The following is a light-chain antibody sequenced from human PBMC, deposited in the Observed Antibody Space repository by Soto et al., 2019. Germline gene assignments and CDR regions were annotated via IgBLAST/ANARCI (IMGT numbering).Light chain of an antibody. V-gene: IGKV3-20*01. CDR1: QSVRSNY. J-gene: IGKJ2*01. Sequence: EIVLTQSPGTLSLSPGERATLSCRASQSVRSNYLAWYQQKPGQAPRLLIYGASSRATGIPDRFSGTGSGTDFPLTSSRREPEDFAGYYCQQYGGSPYTFGQGTKLEIK. CDR3: QQYGGSPYT. CDR2: GAS.